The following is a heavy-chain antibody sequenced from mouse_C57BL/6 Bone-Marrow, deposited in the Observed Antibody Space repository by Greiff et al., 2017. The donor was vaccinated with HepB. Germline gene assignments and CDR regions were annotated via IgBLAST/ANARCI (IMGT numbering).Heavy chain of an antibody. CDR2: IYWDDDK. Sequence: QVTLKESGPGILQSSQTLSLTCSFSGFSLSTSGMGVSWIRQPSGKGLEWLAHIYWDDDKRYNPSLQSRLTISKDTSRNQVFLKSTSVDTADTATYYCARCYDYDGGNYFDYWGQGTTLTVSS. CDR1: GFSLSTSGMG. D-gene: IGHD2-4*01. J-gene: IGHJ2*01. CDR3: ARCYDYDGGNYFDY. V-gene: IGHV8-12*01.